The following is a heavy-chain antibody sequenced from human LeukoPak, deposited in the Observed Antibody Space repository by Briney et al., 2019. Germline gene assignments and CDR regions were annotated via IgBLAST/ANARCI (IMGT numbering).Heavy chain of an antibody. CDR2: IYHSGST. CDR3: ARASYYYDSSGPSWFDP. Sequence: SETLSLTCAVSGGSISSGGYSWSWIRQPRGKGLEWIGYIYHSGSTYYNPSLKSRVTISVDRSKNQFSLKLSSVTAADTAVYYCARASYYYDSSGPSWFDPWGQGTLVTVSS. J-gene: IGHJ5*02. D-gene: IGHD3-22*01. V-gene: IGHV4-30-2*01. CDR1: GGSISSGGYS.